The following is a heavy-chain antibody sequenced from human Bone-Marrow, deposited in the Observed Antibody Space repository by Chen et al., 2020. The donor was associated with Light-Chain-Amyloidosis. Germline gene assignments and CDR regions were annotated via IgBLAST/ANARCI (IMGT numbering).Heavy chain of an antibody. J-gene: IGHJ4*02. Sequence: QVQLQQWGAGLLKPLETLSLTCAVSGGSFNGFYWTWIRQTPGKGLEWMGEINHSGNINSNPSLRSRVSMSVDTSQSQFSLKLTSVTAADTAVYYCARGAGRYFAIWGQGALVTVSS. CDR1: GGSFNGFY. CDR2: INHSGNI. V-gene: IGHV4-34*01. CDR3: ARGAGRYFAI. D-gene: IGHD3-9*01.